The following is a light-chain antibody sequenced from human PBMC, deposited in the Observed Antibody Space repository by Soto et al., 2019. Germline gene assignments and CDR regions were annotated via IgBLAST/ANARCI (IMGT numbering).Light chain of an antibody. CDR1: SSDVGTYYL. J-gene: IGLJ1*01. V-gene: IGLV2-23*01. CDR2: EGT. Sequence: QSVLTQPPYVSGAPGQSITISCTGTSSDVGTYYLVSWYQQHPGKVPKPMIYEGTKRPSGVSDRFSGSKSGNTASLTISGIQAEIYAKYDGCSYAGTTISVCATGPNVTV. CDR3: CSYAGTTISV.